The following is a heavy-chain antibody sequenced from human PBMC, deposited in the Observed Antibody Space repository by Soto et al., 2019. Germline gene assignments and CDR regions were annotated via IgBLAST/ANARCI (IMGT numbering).Heavy chain of an antibody. CDR2: IKSKIDGGTT. CDR3: TTDPSVALLAPDYWDYGMDV. D-gene: IGHD1-26*01. V-gene: IGHV3-15*07. CDR1: GFSFTNAW. Sequence: EVQQVESGGGLVKPGGSLRLSCAASGFSFTNAWKNWVRQAPGKGLECVGRIKSKIDGGTTDYASPVKGRFSISRDDSKNTLYLQMISLKTEDTAVYYCTTDPSVALLAPDYWDYGMDVWGQGTTVTISS. J-gene: IGHJ6*02.